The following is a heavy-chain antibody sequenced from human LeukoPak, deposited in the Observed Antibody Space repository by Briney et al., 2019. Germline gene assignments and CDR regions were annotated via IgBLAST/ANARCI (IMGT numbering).Heavy chain of an antibody. J-gene: IGHJ5*02. V-gene: IGHV1-18*01. CDR3: AREWYCSSTSCGGYWFDP. CDR1: GYTFTSYG. D-gene: IGHD2-2*01. CDR2: ISAYNGNT. Sequence: ASVKVSCKASGYTFTSYGISWVRQAPGQGLEWMGWISAYNGNTNYAQKLQGRITMTTDTSTSTAYMELRSLRSDDTAVYYCAREWYCSSTSCGGYWFDPWGQGTLVTVSS.